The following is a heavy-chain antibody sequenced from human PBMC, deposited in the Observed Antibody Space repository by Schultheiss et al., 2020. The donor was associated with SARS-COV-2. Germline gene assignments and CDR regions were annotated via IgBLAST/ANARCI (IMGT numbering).Heavy chain of an antibody. CDR3: ARDQNGYGINVYYFDY. J-gene: IGHJ4*02. V-gene: IGHV3-33*08. CDR2: IWYDGSNK. Sequence: GGSLRLSCAASGFTFSSYAMSWVRQAPGKGLEWVAVIWYDGSNKYYADSVKGRFTISRDNSKNTLYLQMNSLRAGDTAVYYCARDQNGYGINVYYFDYWGQGTLVTVSS. D-gene: IGHD5-12*01. CDR1: GFTFSSYA.